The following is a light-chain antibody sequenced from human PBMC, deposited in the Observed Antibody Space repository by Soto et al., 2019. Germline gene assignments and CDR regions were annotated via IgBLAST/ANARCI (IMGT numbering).Light chain of an antibody. CDR3: QKYGTSPIT. V-gene: IGKV3-20*01. CDR1: QTVSSY. J-gene: IGKJ5*01. Sequence: ENVLTQSSGTLSLSPGEKNTLSCRASQTVSSYLTWYQQRPGQAPRLLIYGASNSATGIPDRLSGSGSGTNFTLTISRLDPEDFALYYCQKYGTSPITFGQGPRLAI. CDR2: GAS.